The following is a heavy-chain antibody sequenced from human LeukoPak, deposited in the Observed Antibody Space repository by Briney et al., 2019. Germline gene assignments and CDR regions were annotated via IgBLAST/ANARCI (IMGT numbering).Heavy chain of an antibody. J-gene: IGHJ5*02. CDR1: GGSISSNY. V-gene: IGHV4-59*08. CDR2: IYYSGST. CDR3: ARHFYGDPPNWFDP. D-gene: IGHD4-17*01. Sequence: PSETLSLTCTVSGGSISSNYWSWIRQPPGKGLEWIGYIYYSGSTNYNPSLKSRVTISVDTSKNQFSLKLSSVTAADTAVYYCARHFYGDPPNWFDPWGQGTLVTVSS.